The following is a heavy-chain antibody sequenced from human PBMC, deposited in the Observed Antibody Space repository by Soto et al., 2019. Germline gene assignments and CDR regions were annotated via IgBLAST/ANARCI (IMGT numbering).Heavy chain of an antibody. CDR2: INWNSGSI. V-gene: IGHV3-9*01. CDR3: AKDISVATLWDGGFDY. D-gene: IGHD5-12*01. J-gene: IGHJ4*02. Sequence: SLRLSCAASGFIFDSYAMHWVRQAPGKGLEWVSGINWNSGSIDYADSVKGRFTISRDNAKNSLFLQMNSLRAEDTAFYYCAKDISVATLWDGGFDYWGQGTQVTVSS. CDR1: GFIFDSYA.